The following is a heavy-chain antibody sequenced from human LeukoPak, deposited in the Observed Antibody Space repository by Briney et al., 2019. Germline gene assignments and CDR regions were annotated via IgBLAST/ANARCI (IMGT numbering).Heavy chain of an antibody. CDR3: ARGSIAAAGIWYFDY. CDR1: GDSVSSNSAA. V-gene: IGHV6-1*01. D-gene: IGHD6-13*01. CDR2: TYYRSKWYN. J-gene: IGHJ4*02. Sequence: SQTLSLTCAISGDSVSSNSAAWSWIRQSPSRGLEWLGRTYYRSKWYNDYALSVKSRITINPDTSKNQFSLQLNSVTPEDTAVYYCARGSIAAAGIWYFDYWGQGTLVTVSS.